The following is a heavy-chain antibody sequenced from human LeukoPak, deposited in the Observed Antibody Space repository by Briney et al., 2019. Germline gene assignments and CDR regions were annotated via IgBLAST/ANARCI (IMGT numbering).Heavy chain of an antibody. V-gene: IGHV3-7*01. CDR1: GFTFSSYW. CDR3: ARDSGARSYGRGGWFDP. Sequence: EGSLRLSCAASGFTFSSYWMSWVRQAPGKGLEWVANIKQDGSEKYYVDSVKGRFTISRDNAKNSLYLQMNSLRAEDTAVYYCARDSGARSYGRGGWFDPWGQGTLVTVSS. CDR2: IKQDGSEK. J-gene: IGHJ5*02. D-gene: IGHD1-26*01.